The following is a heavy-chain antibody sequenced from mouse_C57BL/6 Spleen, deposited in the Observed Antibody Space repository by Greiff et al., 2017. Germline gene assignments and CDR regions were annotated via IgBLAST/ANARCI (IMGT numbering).Heavy chain of an antibody. J-gene: IGHJ4*01. Sequence: QVQLQQSGAELVRPGASVTLSCKASGYTFTDYEMHWVKQTPVHGLEWIGAIDPETGGTAYNQKFKGKAILTADKSSSTAYMELRSLTSEDSAVYYCTRERTAQATYYYAMDYWGQGTSVTVSS. CDR2: IDPETGGT. D-gene: IGHD3-2*02. CDR1: GYTFTDYE. V-gene: IGHV1-15*01. CDR3: TRERTAQATYYYAMDY.